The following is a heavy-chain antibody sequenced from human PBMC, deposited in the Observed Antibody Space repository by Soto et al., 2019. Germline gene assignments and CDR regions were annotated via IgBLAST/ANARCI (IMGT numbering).Heavy chain of an antibody. CDR1: GFTFSSYG. D-gene: IGHD5-18*01. V-gene: IGHV3-30*18. CDR3: AKDQGRGGYSYGYFSPYFDY. CDR2: ISYDGSNK. J-gene: IGHJ4*02. Sequence: LRLSCAASGFTFSSYGMHWVRQAPGKGLEWVAVISYDGSNKYYADSVKGRFTISRDNSKNTLYLQMNSLRAEDTAVYYCAKDQGRGGYSYGYFSPYFDYWGQGTLVTVSS.